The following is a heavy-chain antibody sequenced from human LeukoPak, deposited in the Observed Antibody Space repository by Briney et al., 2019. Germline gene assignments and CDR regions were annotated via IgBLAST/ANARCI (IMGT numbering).Heavy chain of an antibody. CDR2: ISAGGSGT. CDR3: ATLSSGGSGSYHHY. V-gene: IGHV3-23*01. D-gene: IGHD3-10*01. CDR1: GFTYSNFG. J-gene: IGHJ4*02. Sequence: AGGSLRLSCASSGFTYSNFGMSWVRQAPGKGLEWVSSISAGGSGTYFADSVKGRFRISRDNSKSTLFLRMNSLRVEDTAIYYCATLSSGGSGSYHHYWGQGTLVTVSP.